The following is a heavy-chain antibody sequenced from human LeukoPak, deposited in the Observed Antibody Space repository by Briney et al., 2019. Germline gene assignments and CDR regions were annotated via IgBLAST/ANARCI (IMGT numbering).Heavy chain of an antibody. CDR3: ASAVNSGSYYNNFDY. Sequence: ASETLSLTCTVSGGSISSGDYYWSWIRQHPGKGLEWIGYIYYSGSTYYNPSLKSRVTISVDTSKNQFSLKLSSVTAADTAVYYCASAVNSGSYYNNFDYWGQGTLVTVSS. CDR1: GGSISSGDYY. CDR2: IYYSGST. J-gene: IGHJ4*02. D-gene: IGHD3-10*01. V-gene: IGHV4-31*03.